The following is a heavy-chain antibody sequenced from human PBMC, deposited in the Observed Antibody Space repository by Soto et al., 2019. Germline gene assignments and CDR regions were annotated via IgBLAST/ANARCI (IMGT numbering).Heavy chain of an antibody. J-gene: IGHJ1*01. CDR3: ARHVESTAAPDS. Sequence: QVQLQESGPGLVTPSQTLSLTCTVSGGSIRASGYYWNWIRQRPGKGLEWIGNIYHRGTTYYHPSPKSRVSLSVDTSNNQFSPRLTSAPPADTAVYFCARHVESTAAPDSWGQGTLVTVSS. V-gene: IGHV4-31*03. CDR1: GGSIRASGYY. CDR2: IYHRGTT. D-gene: IGHD2-15*01.